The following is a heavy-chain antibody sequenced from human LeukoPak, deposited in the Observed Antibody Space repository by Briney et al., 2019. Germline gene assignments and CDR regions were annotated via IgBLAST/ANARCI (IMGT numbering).Heavy chain of an antibody. CDR2: MNPNSGNT. V-gene: IGHV1-8*01. Sequence: ASVKVSCKASGCTFTSYDINWVRQATGQGLEWMGWMNPNSGNTGYARKFQGRVSMTRNTSISTAYMELSSLRSEDTAVYYCARFGRTVAGASVYHYYMDVWGKGTTVTVSS. CDR3: ARFGRTVAGASVYHYYMDV. J-gene: IGHJ6*03. D-gene: IGHD6-19*01. CDR1: GCTFTSYD.